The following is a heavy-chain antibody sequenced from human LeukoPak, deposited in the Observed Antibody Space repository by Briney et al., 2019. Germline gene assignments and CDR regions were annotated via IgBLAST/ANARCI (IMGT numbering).Heavy chain of an antibody. CDR1: GGSISSYY. J-gene: IGHJ4*02. CDR2: IYTSGST. V-gene: IGHV4-4*07. Sequence: PSETLSLTCTVSGGSISSYYWSWIRQPAGKGLEWIGRIYTSGSTNYNPSLKSRVTMSVDTSKIQFSLQLNSVTPEDTAVYYCARGLSSYGDNLAVWGQGTLVTVSS. D-gene: IGHD5-18*01. CDR3: ARGLSSYGDNLAV.